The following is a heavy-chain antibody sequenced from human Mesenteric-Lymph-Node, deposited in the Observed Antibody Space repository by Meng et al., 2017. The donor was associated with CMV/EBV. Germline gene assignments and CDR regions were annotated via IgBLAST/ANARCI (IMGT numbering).Heavy chain of an antibody. J-gene: IGHJ3*02. V-gene: IGHV3-11*06. CDR1: GFTFSDYY. D-gene: IGHD3-3*01. Sequence: GESLKISCAASGFTFSDYYMSWIRQAPGKGLEWVSSISSSSSYIYYADSVKGRFTIPRDNAKNSLYLQMNSLRAEDTAVYYCARTYYDFWSGYSYDCCDAFDIWGQGTMVTVSS. CDR2: ISSSSSYI. CDR3: ARTYYDFWSGYSYDCCDAFDI.